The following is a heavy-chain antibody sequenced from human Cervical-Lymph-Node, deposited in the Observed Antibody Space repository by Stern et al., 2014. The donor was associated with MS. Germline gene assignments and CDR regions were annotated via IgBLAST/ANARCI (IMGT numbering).Heavy chain of an antibody. CDR3: ARDFLSGSDSNEPIPAYDI. V-gene: IGHV1-69*09. J-gene: IGHJ3*02. D-gene: IGHD3-10*01. Sequence: QVQLVQSGAEVKKPGSSVKVSCKASGGTFSTYAISWVRQAPGQGLQWMGRIIPFIGIEDHAQKFQGRVTFTADKFTTTVYMELTSLRFEDTAVYYCARDFLSGSDSNEPIPAYDIWGQGTKVTVSS. CDR2: IIPFIGIE. CDR1: GGTFSTYA.